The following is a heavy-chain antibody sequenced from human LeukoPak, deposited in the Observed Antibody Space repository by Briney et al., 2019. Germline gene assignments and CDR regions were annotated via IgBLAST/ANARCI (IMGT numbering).Heavy chain of an antibody. D-gene: IGHD3-9*01. CDR3: ARASGRFTTDWAPWMGFDL. V-gene: IGHV4-61*02. CDR2: VYTRGTT. CDR1: GGSISLGSMY. J-gene: IGHJ4*02. Sequence: SETLSLTCTLSGGSISLGSMYWTWIRQPAGKGLEWIGFVYTRGTTNSNPSLKSRVTMSLDTSNNQFSLNLNSVTAADTAVYYCARASGRFTTDWAPWMGFDLWGQGTLVAVSS.